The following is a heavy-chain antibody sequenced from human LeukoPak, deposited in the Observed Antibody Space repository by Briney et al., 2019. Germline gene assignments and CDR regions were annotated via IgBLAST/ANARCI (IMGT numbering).Heavy chain of an antibody. CDR1: GGTFSSYA. J-gene: IGHJ6*04. CDR3: ARDKRDPSYYYYGMDV. V-gene: IGHV1-69*13. CDR2: IIPIFGTA. Sequence: SVKVSCKASGGTFSSYAISWVRQAPGQGLEWMGGIIPIFGTANYAQKFQGRVTITADESTSTAYMELSSLRSEDTAMYYCARDKRDPSYYYYGMDVWGKGTTVTVSS.